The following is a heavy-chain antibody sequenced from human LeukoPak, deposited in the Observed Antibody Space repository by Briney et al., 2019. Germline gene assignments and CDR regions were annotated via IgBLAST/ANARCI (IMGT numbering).Heavy chain of an antibody. J-gene: IGHJ4*02. Sequence: SQTLSLTCAISGDSVSSNSAAWNWIRQSPSRGLEWLGRTYYRSKWVNDYATSVKSRISINPDISANQFSLQLNSVTPEDTAVYYCAGSRGAIVDYWGQGTLVTVSS. CDR1: GDSVSSNSAA. V-gene: IGHV6-1*01. CDR2: TYYRSKWVN. CDR3: AGSRGAIVDY.